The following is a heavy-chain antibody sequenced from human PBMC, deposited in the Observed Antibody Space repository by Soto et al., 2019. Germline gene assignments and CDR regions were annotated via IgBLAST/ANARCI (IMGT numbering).Heavy chain of an antibody. J-gene: IGHJ6*02. D-gene: IGHD3-9*01. V-gene: IGHV1-24*01. CDR1: GYIISELS. CDR2: FDPEDGET. CDR3: ACYDILTGSFLSSAYYFYAVDL. Sequence: ASVKVSCKVSGYIISELSIHWVRQAPGKGLEWMGGFDPEDGETIYAQKFQGRVTMTEDTSTNAAYLELRSLRSEDTAVYYCACYDILTGSFLSSAYYFYAVDLWGQGTTVTVSS.